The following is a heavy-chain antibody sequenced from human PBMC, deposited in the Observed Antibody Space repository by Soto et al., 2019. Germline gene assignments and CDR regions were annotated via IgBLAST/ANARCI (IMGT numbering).Heavy chain of an antibody. V-gene: IGHV4-34*01. CDR2: INHSGST. CDR3: AIARKWCGESKARWFDY. CDR1: GGSFSGYY. J-gene: IGHJ4*02. Sequence: PSETLSLTCAVYGGSFSGYYWSWIRQAPGKGLEWIGEINHSGSTNYNPSLKSRVTISVDTSKNQFSLKLSSVTAADTAVYYCAIARKWCGESKARWFDYWGQGTLVTVSS. D-gene: IGHD3-10*01.